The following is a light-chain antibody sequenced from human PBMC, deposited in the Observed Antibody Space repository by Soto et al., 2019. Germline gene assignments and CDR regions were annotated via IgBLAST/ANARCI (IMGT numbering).Light chain of an antibody. CDR2: EVI. J-gene: IGLJ2*01. CDR1: SSDVGGYNF. V-gene: IGLV2-8*01. Sequence: QSALSQPPSASGSPGQSVTISCTGSSSDVGGYNFVSWYQHLPGKAPKLMIYEVIQRPSGVPDRFSGSKSGTSASLAITGLQSEDEADYYCQSFDSSLTAPILGVGTKVTVL. CDR3: QSFDSSLTAPI.